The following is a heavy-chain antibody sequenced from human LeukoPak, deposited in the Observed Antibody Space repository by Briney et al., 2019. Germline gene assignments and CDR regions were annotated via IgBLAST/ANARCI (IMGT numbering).Heavy chain of an antibody. CDR3: ARARFAMVRGVSWFDP. V-gene: IGHV4-30-2*01. J-gene: IGHJ5*02. D-gene: IGHD3-10*01. Sequence: SETLSLTCAVSGGSISSGGYSGSWIRQPPGKGLEWIGYIYHSGSTYYNPSLKSRVTISVDRSKNQFSLKLSSVTAADTAVYYCARARFAMVRGVSWFDPWGQGTLVTVSS. CDR2: IYHSGST. CDR1: GGSISSGGYS.